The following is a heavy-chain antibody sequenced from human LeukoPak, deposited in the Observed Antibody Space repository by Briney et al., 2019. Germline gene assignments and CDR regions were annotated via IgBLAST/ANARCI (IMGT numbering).Heavy chain of an antibody. Sequence: GGSLRLSCAASGFTFSSYWMSWVRQAPGKGLEWVANMKQDGSEKYYVDSVKGRFTISRDNAKNSLYLQMNSLRAEDTAVYYCARDRGYDFWSGYYTPNYFDYWGQGTLVTVSS. D-gene: IGHD3-3*01. V-gene: IGHV3-7*01. J-gene: IGHJ4*02. CDR2: MKQDGSEK. CDR1: GFTFSSYW. CDR3: ARDRGYDFWSGYYTPNYFDY.